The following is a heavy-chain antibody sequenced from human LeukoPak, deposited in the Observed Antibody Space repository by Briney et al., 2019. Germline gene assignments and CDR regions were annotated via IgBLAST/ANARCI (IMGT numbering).Heavy chain of an antibody. CDR3: ATGRGYYFHY. Sequence: ASVKVSCKVSGYTLSELSMHWVRQVPGKGLEWMGGFDPEDGETVYAETFQARVTMTEDTSTDTVHMELSSVTSGDTAIYYCATGRGYYFHYWGQGTLVIVSS. V-gene: IGHV1-24*01. CDR2: FDPEDGET. CDR1: GYTLSELS. J-gene: IGHJ4*02.